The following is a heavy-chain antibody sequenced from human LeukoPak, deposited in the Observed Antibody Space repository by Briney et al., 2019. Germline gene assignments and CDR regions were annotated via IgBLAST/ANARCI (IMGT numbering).Heavy chain of an antibody. J-gene: IGHJ4*02. V-gene: IGHV3-7*01. CDR2: IKQDGSEK. CDR3: ARLSGGGYNQNRDY. D-gene: IGHD5-24*01. Sequence: GGSLRLSCAASGFTFSSYWMSWVRQAPGKGLEWVANIKQDGSEKYYVDSVKGRFTISRDNAKNSLYLQMNSLRAEDTAVYYCARLSGGGYNQNRDYWGQGTLVTVSS. CDR1: GFTFSSYW.